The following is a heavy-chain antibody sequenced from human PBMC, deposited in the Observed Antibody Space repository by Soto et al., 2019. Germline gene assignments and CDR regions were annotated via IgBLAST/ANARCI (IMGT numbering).Heavy chain of an antibody. CDR3: ASPSSSHLDGYYAMDV. CDR1: GFTFSSYT. V-gene: IGHV3-30-3*01. CDR2: ISSDGRNK. Sequence: QVQLVESGGGVVQPGTSLRLSCAASGFTFSSYTMHWVRQAPGKGLEWVAVISSDGRNKYYADCVKGRFTISRDNSKNTLTLQMNSLRAEDTAVYYCASPSSSHLDGYYAMDVWGQGTTVPVSS. D-gene: IGHD3-9*01. J-gene: IGHJ6*02.